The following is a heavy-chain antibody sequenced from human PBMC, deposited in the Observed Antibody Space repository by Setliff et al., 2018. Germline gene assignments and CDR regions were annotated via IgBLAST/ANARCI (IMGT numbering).Heavy chain of an antibody. V-gene: IGHV2-70*04. CDR2: IDWDDDK. D-gene: IGHD4-17*01. CDR3: ARIRSTVTTSWFDP. J-gene: IGHJ5*02. CDR1: GFSLSTSGMR. Sequence: SGPTLVNPTQTLTLTCPFSGFSLSTSGMRVSWIRQPPGKALEWIARIDWDDDKFYSTSLKTRLTISKDTSKNQVVLTMTNMDPVDTATYYCARIRSTVTTSWFDPWGQGTLVTVSS.